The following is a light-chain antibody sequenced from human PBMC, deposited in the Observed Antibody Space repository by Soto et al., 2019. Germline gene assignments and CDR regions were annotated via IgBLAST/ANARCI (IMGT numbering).Light chain of an antibody. CDR1: QSVSIAY. V-gene: IGKV3-20*01. Sequence: EIFLTQAPFTRCLYPVAIATLSCRASQSVSIAYLAWYQQRPGQAPRLLIYGGSSRATGVADTFSGGGSGTDFTLTISRLEPEDFAVYYCQHYTTSSLTFGQGTRLENK. CDR2: GGS. J-gene: IGKJ5*01. CDR3: QHYTTSSLT.